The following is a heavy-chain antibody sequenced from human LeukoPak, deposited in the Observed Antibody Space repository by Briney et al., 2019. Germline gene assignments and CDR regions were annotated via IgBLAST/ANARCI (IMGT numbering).Heavy chain of an antibody. Sequence: ASVKVSCKASGGTFSSYAISWVRQAPGQGLEWMGGIIPIFGTANYAQKFQGRVTITTDESTSTAYMELSSLRSEDTAVYYCARTYQLPGRVVFDYWGQGTLVTVSS. J-gene: IGHJ4*02. V-gene: IGHV1-69*05. CDR2: IIPIFGTA. CDR1: GGTFSSYA. CDR3: ARTYQLPGRVVFDY. D-gene: IGHD2-2*01.